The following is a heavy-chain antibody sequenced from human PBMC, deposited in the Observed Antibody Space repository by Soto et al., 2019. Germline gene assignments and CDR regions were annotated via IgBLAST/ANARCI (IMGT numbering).Heavy chain of an antibody. CDR2: VSAYDGNT. CDR3: ARDIGMGLSDS. Sequence: QVQLLQSGAEVKKPGASVKVSCKASGYTFSSYGITWVRQAPGQGLEWMGWVSAYDGNTEYAQNLQGRVSMTTDTSTSTAYLEARSLRPDDTAVYFCARDIGMGLSDSWGQGTLVTVSS. D-gene: IGHD1-26*01. V-gene: IGHV1-18*01. CDR1: GYTFSSYG. J-gene: IGHJ4*02.